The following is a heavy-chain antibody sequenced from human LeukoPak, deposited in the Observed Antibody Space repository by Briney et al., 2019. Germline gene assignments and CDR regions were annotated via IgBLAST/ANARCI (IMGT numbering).Heavy chain of an antibody. CDR2: ISGSDDST. Sequence: GGTLRPSCAASGFTFSNYVMSWVRQAPGKGLEWVSVISGSDDSTYYADSVKGRFTISRDNSRNTLYLQMNSLRAEDTAIYYCAKGYFDWLAPYAFDIWGQGTMVTVSS. V-gene: IGHV3-23*01. CDR3: AKGYFDWLAPYAFDI. CDR1: GFTFSNYV. D-gene: IGHD3-9*01. J-gene: IGHJ3*02.